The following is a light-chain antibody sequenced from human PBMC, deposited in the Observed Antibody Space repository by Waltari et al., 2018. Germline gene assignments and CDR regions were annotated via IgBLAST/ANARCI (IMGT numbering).Light chain of an antibody. CDR3: QAWDSSNVV. CDR2: QDS. J-gene: IGLJ2*01. Sequence: SYELTQPPSVSVSPGQTASITCSGDKLGDKYACWYQQKPGKSPVVVIYQDSKRPSGIPERFSGSNSGNTATLTISGTQAMDEADYYCQAWDSSNVVFGGGTKLTVL. CDR1: KLGDKY. V-gene: IGLV3-1*01.